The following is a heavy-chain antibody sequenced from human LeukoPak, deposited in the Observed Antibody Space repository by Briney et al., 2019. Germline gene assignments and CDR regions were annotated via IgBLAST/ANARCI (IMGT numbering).Heavy chain of an antibody. J-gene: IGHJ4*02. CDR2: ISGSGGST. CDR1: GFTFSSYS. D-gene: IGHD1-26*01. V-gene: IGHV3-23*01. CDR3: AKVVQPGIVGATSPFDY. Sequence: GGSLRLSCAASGFTFSSYSMNWVRQAPGKGLEWVSAISGSGGSTYYADSVKGRFTISRDNSKNTLYLQMNSLRAEDTAVYYCAKVVQPGIVGATSPFDYWGQGTLVTVSS.